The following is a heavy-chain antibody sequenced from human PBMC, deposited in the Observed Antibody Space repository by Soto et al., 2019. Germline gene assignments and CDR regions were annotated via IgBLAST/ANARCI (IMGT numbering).Heavy chain of an antibody. CDR3: ARLGLDIYSFAY. J-gene: IGHJ4*02. Sequence: ESGGGLVQPGGSLRLSCAASGFTFSSYSMNWVRQAPGKGLEWVSYISSSSRAIYYADYVKGRFNNSRNNAKNSLYLQMDSLRDEDTAVYYCARLGLDIYSFAYWGQRTLVTVSS. CDR2: ISSSSRAI. V-gene: IGHV3-48*02. D-gene: IGHD2-2*03. CDR1: GFTFSSYS.